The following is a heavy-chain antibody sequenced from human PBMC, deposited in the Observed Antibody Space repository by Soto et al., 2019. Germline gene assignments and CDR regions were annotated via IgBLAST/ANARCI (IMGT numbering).Heavy chain of an antibody. Sequence: QLQLQESGSGLVKPSQTLSLTCAVSGGSISRGGYSWSWIRQPPGKGLEWIGYIYHSGSTYYNPSPKSRVTISVDRSKNQSSLKLSSMTAADTAVYYCASQSLTIFGVVADYWGQGTLVTVSS. CDR1: GGSISRGGYS. V-gene: IGHV4-30-2*01. D-gene: IGHD3-3*01. J-gene: IGHJ4*02. CDR2: IYHSGST. CDR3: ASQSLTIFGVVADY.